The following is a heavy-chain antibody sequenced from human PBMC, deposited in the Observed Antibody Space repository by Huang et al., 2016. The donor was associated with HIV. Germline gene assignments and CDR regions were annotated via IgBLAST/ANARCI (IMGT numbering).Heavy chain of an antibody. CDR1: GHIFTGYS. CDR3: TGADHDYVWGKYRLSY. J-gene: IGHJ4*02. Sequence: QVQLAQSGAEVREPGASVKVSCKVSGHIFTGYSIHWVRQAPGQGLEWRAWIDPKTGGTNYAERNRGRVTLTSDTSTNTVILHLNSLRSDDTAVYFCTGADHDYVWGKYRLSYWGQETLVTVSS. V-gene: IGHV1-2*02. D-gene: IGHD3-16*01. CDR2: IDPKTGGT.